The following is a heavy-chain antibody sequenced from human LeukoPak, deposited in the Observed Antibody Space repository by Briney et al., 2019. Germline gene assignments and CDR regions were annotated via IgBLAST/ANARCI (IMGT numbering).Heavy chain of an antibody. CDR2: VYYTGNT. J-gene: IGHJ4*02. D-gene: IGHD6-19*01. Sequence: SETLSLTCTVSGGSLRTSYWSWIRQTLGTGLEWIGDVYYTGNTNYNRSLESRVSISADTSKNQFSLNLSSVTAADTAVYYCTTASSWYRYYFDYWGQGALVTVSS. V-gene: IGHV4-59*01. CDR1: GGSLRTSY. CDR3: TTASSWYRYYFDY.